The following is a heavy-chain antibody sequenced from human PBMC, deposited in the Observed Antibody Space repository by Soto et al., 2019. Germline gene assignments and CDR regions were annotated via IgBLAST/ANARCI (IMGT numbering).Heavy chain of an antibody. D-gene: IGHD6-13*01. Sequence: EVQLLESGGGLVQPGGSLRLYCAASGFTFSSYAMRWVRQAPGKGLEWVSAVSGSGGSTYYAESVKGRFTISRDNSKNTLYLQMNSLRAEDTAVYYCARRGPGTYFDYWGQGTLVTVSS. CDR2: VSGSGGST. J-gene: IGHJ4*02. V-gene: IGHV3-23*01. CDR3: ARRGPGTYFDY. CDR1: GFTFSSYA.